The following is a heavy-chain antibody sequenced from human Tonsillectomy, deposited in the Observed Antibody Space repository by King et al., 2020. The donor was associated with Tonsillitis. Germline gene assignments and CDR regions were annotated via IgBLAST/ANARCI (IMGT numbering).Heavy chain of an antibody. CDR2: TYYRSKWYS. CDR3: ARDLGSSWSAFDI. Sequence: HVQLQQSGPGLVKPSQTLSLTCAISGDSVSTNGAAWSWIRQSPSRGLEWLGRTYYRSKWYSDYAVSVKSRITINPDTSKNQFSLQLNSVTPEDTAVYYCARDLGSSWSAFDIWGQGTVVTVSS. CDR1: GDSVSTNGAA. D-gene: IGHD6-13*01. J-gene: IGHJ3*02. V-gene: IGHV6-1*01.